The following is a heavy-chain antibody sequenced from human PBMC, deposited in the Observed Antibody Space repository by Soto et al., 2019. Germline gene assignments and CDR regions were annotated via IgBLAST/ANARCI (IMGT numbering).Heavy chain of an antibody. CDR1: GYTFTSYG. D-gene: IGHD6-13*01. Sequence: GASVKVSCKASGYTFTSYGISWVRQAPRQGLEWMGWISAYNGNTNYAQKLQGRVTMTTDTSTSTAYMELRSLRSGDTAVYYCARDLQELVLYYYYGMDVWGQGTTVTVSS. J-gene: IGHJ6*02. CDR3: ARDLQELVLYYYYGMDV. CDR2: ISAYNGNT. V-gene: IGHV1-18*01.